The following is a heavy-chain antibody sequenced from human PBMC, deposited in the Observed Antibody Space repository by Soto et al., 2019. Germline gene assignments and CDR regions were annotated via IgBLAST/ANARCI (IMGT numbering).Heavy chain of an antibody. J-gene: IGHJ4*02. CDR2: ISGSGGST. CDR1: GFTFSSYA. V-gene: IGHV3-23*01. Sequence: GGSLRLSCAASGFTFSSYAMSWVRQAPGKGLEWVSAISGSGGSTYYADSVKGRFTISRDNSKNTLYLQMNSLRAEDTAVYYCARARDYYDSSGYYYHNTIYFDYWGQGTLVTVSS. CDR3: ARARDYYDSSGYYYHNTIYFDY. D-gene: IGHD3-22*01.